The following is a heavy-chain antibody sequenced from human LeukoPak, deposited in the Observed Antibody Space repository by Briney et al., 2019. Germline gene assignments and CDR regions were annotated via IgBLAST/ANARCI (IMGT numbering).Heavy chain of an antibody. J-gene: IGHJ3*02. CDR3: AREITTDAFDI. D-gene: IGHD1-1*01. CDR1: GGPISSYY. CDR2: IYYSGST. Sequence: SETLSLTCTVSGGPISSYYWSWIRQPPGKGLEWIGYIYYSGSTNYNPSLKSRVTISVDTSKNQFSLKLSSVTAADTAVYYCAREITTDAFDIWGQGTMVTVSS. V-gene: IGHV4-59*01.